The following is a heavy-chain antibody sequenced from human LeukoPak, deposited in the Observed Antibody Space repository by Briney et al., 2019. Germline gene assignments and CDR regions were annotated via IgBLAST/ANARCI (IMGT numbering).Heavy chain of an antibody. J-gene: IGHJ5*02. V-gene: IGHV4-34*01. CDR2: INHSGST. CDR1: GGSFSGYY. CDR3: ARHPGYSSSSPWFDP. Sequence: SETLSLTCAVYGGSFSGYYWSWIRQPPGKGLEWIGEINHSGSTNYNPSLKSRVTISVDTSKNQFSLKLSSVAAADTAVYYCARHPGYSSSSPWFDPWGQGTLVTVSS. D-gene: IGHD6-6*01.